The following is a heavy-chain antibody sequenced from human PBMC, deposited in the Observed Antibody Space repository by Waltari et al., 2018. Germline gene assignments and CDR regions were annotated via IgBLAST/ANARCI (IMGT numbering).Heavy chain of an antibody. V-gene: IGHV3-30-3*01. CDR3: AKGGVTTLINWFDP. Sequence: QVQLVESGGGVVQPGRSLRLSCAASGFTFSSYAMHWVRQAPGKGLEWVAVISYDGSNKYYADSVKGRFTISRDNSKNTLYLQMNSLRAEDTAVYYCAKGGVTTLINWFDPWGQGTLVTVSS. D-gene: IGHD4-4*01. CDR2: ISYDGSNK. J-gene: IGHJ5*02. CDR1: GFTFSSYA.